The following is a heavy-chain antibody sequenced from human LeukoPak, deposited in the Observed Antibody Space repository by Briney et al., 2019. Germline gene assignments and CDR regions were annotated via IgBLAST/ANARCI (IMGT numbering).Heavy chain of an antibody. D-gene: IGHD3-10*01. J-gene: IGHJ4*02. CDR3: AKQAGGSGNYYYY. Sequence: GGSLRLSCAASGFTFSSYAMSWVRQAPGKGLEWVSAISGSGGSTYYADSVEGRFTISRDNSKNTLYLQMSSLRAEDTAVYYCAKQAGGSGNYYYYWGQGTLVTVSS. CDR1: GFTFSSYA. CDR2: ISGSGGST. V-gene: IGHV3-23*01.